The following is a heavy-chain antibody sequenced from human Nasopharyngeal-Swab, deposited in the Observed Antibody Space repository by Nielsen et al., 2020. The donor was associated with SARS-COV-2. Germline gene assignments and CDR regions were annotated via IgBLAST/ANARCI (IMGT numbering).Heavy chain of an antibody. V-gene: IGHV4-39*01. Sequence: SETLSLTCTVAGGSISSSSYYWGWIRQPPGKGLEWIARIYYSGSTYYTPSLKSRVTISVDTSKNQFSLKLSSVTAADTAVYYCARQLTSITIFGVVTRAFDYWGQGTLVTVSS. D-gene: IGHD3-3*01. CDR1: GGSISSSSYY. CDR3: ARQLTSITIFGVVTRAFDY. J-gene: IGHJ4*02. CDR2: IYYSGST.